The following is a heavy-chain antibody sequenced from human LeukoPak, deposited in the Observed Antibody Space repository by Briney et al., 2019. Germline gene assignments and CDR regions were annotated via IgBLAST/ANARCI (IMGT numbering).Heavy chain of an antibody. J-gene: IGHJ5*02. CDR1: GFTFSSYW. D-gene: IGHD6-13*01. CDR3: ARWRIAAAGWFDP. V-gene: IGHV3-7*01. Sequence: GGSLRLSCAASGFTFSSYWMSWVRQAPGKELEWVANIKQDGSEKYYVDSVKGRFTISRDNAKNSLYLQMNSLRAEDTAVYYCARWRIAAAGWFDPWGQGTLVTVSS. CDR2: IKQDGSEK.